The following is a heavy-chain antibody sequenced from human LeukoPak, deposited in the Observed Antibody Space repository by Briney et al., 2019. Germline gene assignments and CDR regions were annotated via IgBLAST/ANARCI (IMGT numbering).Heavy chain of an antibody. CDR3: ARVPRLRYFDWSAVFDY. D-gene: IGHD3-9*01. CDR2: ISSSSSYI. J-gene: IGHJ4*02. CDR1: GFTFSSYS. V-gene: IGHV3-21*01. Sequence: GGSLRLSCAASGFTFSSYSMNWVRQAPGKGLEWVSSISSSSSYIYYADSVKGRFTISRDNAKNSLYLQMNSLRAEDSAVYYCARVPRLRYFDWSAVFDYWGQGTLVTVSS.